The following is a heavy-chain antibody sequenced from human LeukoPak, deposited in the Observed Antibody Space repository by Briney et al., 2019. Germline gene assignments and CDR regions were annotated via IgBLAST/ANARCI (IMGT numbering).Heavy chain of an antibody. J-gene: IGHJ4*02. CDR1: GFTFRNYA. CDR3: ASDPSAPYCSSTSCYFFGGSGY. V-gene: IGHV3-30-3*01. D-gene: IGHD2-2*01. Sequence: GGSLRLSCAASGFTFRNYAIHWVRQAPGKGLEWVAVISYGGSDKYYADSVRGRFTISRDNSKPTLYLQMNSLRAEDTAVYYCASDPSAPYCSSTSCYFFGGSGYWGQGTLVTVSS. CDR2: ISYGGSDK.